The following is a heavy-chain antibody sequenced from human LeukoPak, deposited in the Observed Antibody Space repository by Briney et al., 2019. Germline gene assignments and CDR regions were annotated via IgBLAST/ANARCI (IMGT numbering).Heavy chain of an antibody. CDR1: GGSISSSSHY. CDR2: IYYSGST. Sequence: SETLSLTCTVSGGSISSSSHYWGWIRQPPGKGLEWIGYIYYSGSTNYNPSLKSRVTISVDTSKNQFSLKLSSVTAADTAVYYCARASYGSGSYSSWFDPWGQGTLVTVSS. D-gene: IGHD3-10*01. V-gene: IGHV4-61*05. CDR3: ARASYGSGSYSSWFDP. J-gene: IGHJ5*02.